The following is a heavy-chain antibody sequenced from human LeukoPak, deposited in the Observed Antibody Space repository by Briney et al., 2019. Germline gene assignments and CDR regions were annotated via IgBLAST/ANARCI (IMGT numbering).Heavy chain of an antibody. Sequence: PGGSLRLSCAASGFTFSTYNMNWVRQAPGKGLEWVSYISSGSNTIYYADSVKGRFTISRDYAKNSLFLQMNSLRAEDTAVYYCAKGVGFGNYYFDYWGQGTLVTVSS. J-gene: IGHJ4*02. CDR1: GFTFSTYN. CDR2: ISSGSNTI. D-gene: IGHD3-16*01. CDR3: AKGVGFGNYYFDY. V-gene: IGHV3-48*01.